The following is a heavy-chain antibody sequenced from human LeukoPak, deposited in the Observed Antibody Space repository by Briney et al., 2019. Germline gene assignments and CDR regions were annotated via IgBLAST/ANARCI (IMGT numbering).Heavy chain of an antibody. J-gene: IGHJ4*02. CDR2: INHSGST. Sequence: PSETLSVTCAVYGGSFSGYYWSWIRQPPGKGLEWIGEINHSGSTNYNPSLKSRVTISVDTSKNQFSLKLSSVTAADTAVYYCARGGIAEAGSTFDYWGQGTLVTVSS. D-gene: IGHD6-13*01. V-gene: IGHV4-34*01. CDR3: ARGGIAEAGSTFDY. CDR1: GGSFSGYY.